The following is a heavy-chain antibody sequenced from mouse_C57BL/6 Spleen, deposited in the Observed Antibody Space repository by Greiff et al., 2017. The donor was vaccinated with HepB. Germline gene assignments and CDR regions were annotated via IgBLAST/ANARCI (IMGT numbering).Heavy chain of an antibody. CDR1: GFTFSSYT. CDR2: ISGGGGNT. D-gene: IGHD2-3*01. CDR3: ARQDDGYGKDYYAMDY. Sequence: EVMLVESGGGLVKPGGSLKLSCAASGFTFSSYTMSWVRQTPEKRLEWVATISGGGGNTYYPDSVKGRFTISRDNAKNTLYLQMSSLRSEDTTFYCGARQDDGYGKDYYAMDYWGQGTSVTVPS. V-gene: IGHV5-9*01. J-gene: IGHJ4*01.